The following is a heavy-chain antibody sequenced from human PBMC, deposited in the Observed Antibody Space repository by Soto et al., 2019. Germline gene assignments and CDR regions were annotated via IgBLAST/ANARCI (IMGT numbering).Heavy chain of an antibody. CDR3: ARGPAFPPFFDY. Sequence: TGGSLRLSCAASGFTFSSFWMSWVRQAPGKGLEWVANIKQDGSEKDYVDSVKGRFTISRDNAKKSLYLQMDSLRAEDTAVYFCARGPAFPPFFDYWGHGTLVTVSS. D-gene: IGHD2-2*01. J-gene: IGHJ4*01. V-gene: IGHV3-7*03. CDR1: GFTFSSFW. CDR2: IKQDGSEK.